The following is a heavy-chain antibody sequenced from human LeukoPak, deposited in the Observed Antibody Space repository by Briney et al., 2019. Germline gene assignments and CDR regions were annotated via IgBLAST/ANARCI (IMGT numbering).Heavy chain of an antibody. Sequence: PSETLSLTCAVFGGSFSDYWWTWIRQPPGKGLEWIGEINHSGSTNCSPSLKSRITISVDTSKNQFSLRLNSVTAADTAVYYCARGGTGEVDYWGQGTLVTVSS. D-gene: IGHD7-27*01. CDR2: INHSGST. V-gene: IGHV4-34*01. CDR3: ARGGTGEVDY. CDR1: GGSFSDYW. J-gene: IGHJ4*02.